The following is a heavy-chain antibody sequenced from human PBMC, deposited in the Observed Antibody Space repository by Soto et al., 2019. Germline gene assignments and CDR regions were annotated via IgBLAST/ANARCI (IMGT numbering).Heavy chain of an antibody. Sequence: GASVKVSCKASGGTFGSYAISWVRQAPGQGLEWMGGIIPIFGTANYAQKFQGRVTITADESTSTAYMELSSLRSEDTAVYYCAFTYYYDSSGPSGAFDIWGQGTMVTVSS. CDR2: IIPIFGTA. CDR3: AFTYYYDSSGPSGAFDI. V-gene: IGHV1-69*13. CDR1: GGTFGSYA. J-gene: IGHJ3*02. D-gene: IGHD3-22*01.